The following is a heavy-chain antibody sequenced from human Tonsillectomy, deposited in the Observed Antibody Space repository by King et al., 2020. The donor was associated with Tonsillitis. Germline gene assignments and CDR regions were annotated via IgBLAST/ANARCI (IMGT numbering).Heavy chain of an antibody. V-gene: IGHV3-7*04. CDR2: IKQDGSDK. CDR3: ARDLDKVDTVGWVAFVT. D-gene: IGHD5-18*01. Sequence: EVQLVESGGGLVQPGESLRLSCAASGFTFSSYWMTWVRQAPGKGLEWVANIKQDGSDKVYLDSVKGRFTISRDNAKKSLFLQINNLRGEDTAVYYCARDLDKVDTVGWVAFVTWGKGTM. J-gene: IGHJ3*02. CDR1: GFTFSSYW.